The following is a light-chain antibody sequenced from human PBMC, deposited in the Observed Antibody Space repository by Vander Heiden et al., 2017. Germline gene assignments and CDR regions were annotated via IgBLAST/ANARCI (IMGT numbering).Light chain of an antibody. CDR2: LIS. CDR3: QSYDTSSSGLGG. J-gene: IGLJ3*02. V-gene: IGLV1-40*01. CDR1: TSDIWAGYD. Sequence: QSVLTQPPSVSGAPGQRVTISCTVSTSDIWAGYDVHWYQQLPGNAHNLLRFLISNRPSGVPDRFSFSNSGTSASLSITRLQAEEEAHYDGQSYDTSSSGLGGFGGGN.